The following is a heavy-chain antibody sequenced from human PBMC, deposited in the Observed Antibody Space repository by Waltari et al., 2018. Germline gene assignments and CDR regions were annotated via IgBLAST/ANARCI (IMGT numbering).Heavy chain of an antibody. CDR2: IHAGNGET. CDR1: GYTFTSYP. Sequence: QVQLVQSGAEVKQSGASVKVSCKASGYTFTSYPMHWVRQAPGQRVEWMGWIHAGNGETRYSQKCQGRVSISRDTSASTAYMEVSSVRSEDTAVYYCARVSGYSSGHSGGYYFDYWGQGTLVTVSS. D-gene: IGHD6-19*01. J-gene: IGHJ4*02. V-gene: IGHV1-3*01. CDR3: ARVSGYSSGHSGGYYFDY.